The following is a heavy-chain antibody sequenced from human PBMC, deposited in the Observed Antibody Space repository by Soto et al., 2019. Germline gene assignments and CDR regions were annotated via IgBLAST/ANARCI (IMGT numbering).Heavy chain of an antibody. V-gene: IGHV4-38-2*02. CDR2: IYYGGGG. CDR1: GYSIINGYQ. D-gene: IGHD7-27*01. J-gene: IGHJ4*02. Sequence: SETLSLTCGVAGYSIINGYQWGWIRQPPGKGLEWIGSIYYGGGGHYNPSLESRVTISMEASANQFSLNLRSVTAADTAVYYCARDRNWGSPDFDYWGQGTPVTGSS. CDR3: ARDRNWGSPDFDY.